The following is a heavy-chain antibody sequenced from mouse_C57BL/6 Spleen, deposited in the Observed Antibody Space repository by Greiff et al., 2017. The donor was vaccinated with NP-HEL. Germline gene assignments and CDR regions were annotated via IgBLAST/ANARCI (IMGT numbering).Heavy chain of an antibody. D-gene: IGHD2-5*01. V-gene: IGHV1-15*01. Sequence: QVQLKQSGAELVRPGASVTLSCKASGYTFTDYEMHWVKQTPVHGLEWIGAIDPETGGTAYNQKFKGKAILTADKSSSTAYMELRSLTSEDSAVYYCTSNYSNYFAYWGQGTLVTVSA. J-gene: IGHJ3*01. CDR2: IDPETGGT. CDR3: TSNYSNYFAY. CDR1: GYTFTDYE.